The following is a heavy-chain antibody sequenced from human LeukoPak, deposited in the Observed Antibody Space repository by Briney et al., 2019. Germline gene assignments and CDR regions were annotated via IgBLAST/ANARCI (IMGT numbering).Heavy chain of an antibody. D-gene: IGHD3-3*01. CDR2: IIPIFGTA. J-gene: IGHJ6*03. CDR3: ARDRRDYDFWSGYYTGAGGYYYYMDV. CDR1: GGTFSSYA. Sequence: SVSVSCKASGGTFSSYAISWVRQAPGQGLEWMGGIIPIFGTAKYAQTFQGRVTITTDESTSTAYMELSSLRSEDTAVYYCARDRRDYDFWSGYYTGAGGYYYYMDVWGKGTTVTVSS. V-gene: IGHV1-69*05.